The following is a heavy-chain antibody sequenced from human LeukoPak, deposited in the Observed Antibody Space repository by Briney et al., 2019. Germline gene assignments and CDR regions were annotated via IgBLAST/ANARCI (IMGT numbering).Heavy chain of an antibody. D-gene: IGHD2-15*01. Sequence: GESLKISCQGSGYSFTSYWIGWVRQMPGKGLEWMGIIYPGDSDTRSSPSFQGQVTISADKSISTAYLQWSSLKASDTAMYYCARRPYCSGGSCFDWFDPWGQGTLVTVSS. J-gene: IGHJ5*02. CDR2: IYPGDSDT. V-gene: IGHV5-51*01. CDR3: ARRPYCSGGSCFDWFDP. CDR1: GYSFTSYW.